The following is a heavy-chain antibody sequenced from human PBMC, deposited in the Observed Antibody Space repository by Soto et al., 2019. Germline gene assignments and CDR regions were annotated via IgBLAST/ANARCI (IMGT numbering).Heavy chain of an antibody. CDR2: IGHEGSKA. Sequence: GWSLRLSCAASGFTFSSHGMHLVRQAPGKGLEWVAFIGHEGSKANYADSVKGRFTVSRENSKNTLYLQMNSLRAEDTGVYYCAKDGNAIGVMYYFECWGLGTLVTVSS. D-gene: IGHD2-21*01. CDR3: AKDGNAIGVMYYFEC. CDR1: GFTFSSHG. V-gene: IGHV3-30*02. J-gene: IGHJ4*02.